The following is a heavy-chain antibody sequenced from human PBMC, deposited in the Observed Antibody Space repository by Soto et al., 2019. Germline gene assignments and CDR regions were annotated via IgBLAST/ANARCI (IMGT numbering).Heavy chain of an antibody. D-gene: IGHD1-1*01. CDR2: ISSSSSYI. CDR1: GFTFSSYS. CDR3: ARGTTGTTRYFDY. J-gene: IGHJ4*02. Sequence: GGSLRLSCAACGFTFSSYSMNWVRQAPGKGLEWVSSISSSSSYIYYADSVKGRFTISRDNAKNSLYLQMNSLRAEDTAVYYCARGTTGTTRYFDYWGQGTLVTVSS. V-gene: IGHV3-21*01.